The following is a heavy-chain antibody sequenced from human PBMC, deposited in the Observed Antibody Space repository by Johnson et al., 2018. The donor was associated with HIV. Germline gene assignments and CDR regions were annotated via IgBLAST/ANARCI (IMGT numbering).Heavy chain of an antibody. CDR1: GFTFSSYA. CDR3: ARDRVYSGSYYSGAFDV. CDR2: IKQDGSEK. D-gene: IGHD1-26*01. J-gene: IGHJ3*01. V-gene: IGHV3-7*03. Sequence: EVQLVESGGGVVQPGTSLRLSCAASGFTFSSYAMHWVRQAPGKGLEWVANIKQDGSEKYYVDSLKGRFTISRDNVKKSLFLQMNGLRADDTAVYYCARDRVYSGSYYSGAFDVWGQGAMVTVSS.